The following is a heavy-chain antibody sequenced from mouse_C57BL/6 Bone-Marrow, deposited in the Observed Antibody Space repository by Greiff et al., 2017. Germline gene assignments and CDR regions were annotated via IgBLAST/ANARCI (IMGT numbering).Heavy chain of an antibody. D-gene: IGHD1-1*01. CDR2: IDPENGDT. J-gene: IGHJ3*01. CDR3: TVDYYGSSWGFAY. CDR1: GFNIKGDY. Sequence: EVQLQQSGAELVRPGASVKLSCTASGFNIKGDYMHWVKQRPEQGLEWIGWIDPENGDTEYASKFQGKATITADTSSNTAYLQLSSLTSEDTAVYYCTVDYYGSSWGFAYWGQGTLVTVSA. V-gene: IGHV14-4*01.